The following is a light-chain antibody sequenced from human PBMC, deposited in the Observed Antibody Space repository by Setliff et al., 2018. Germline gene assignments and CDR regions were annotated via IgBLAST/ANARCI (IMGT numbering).Light chain of an antibody. V-gene: IGLV2-14*01. CDR1: SRDIGAYDY. Sequence: QSALTQPPSASGSPGQSLTISCTGTSRDIGAYDYVSWYQQHPGKAPKLMIYEVSNRPSGVSNRFSGSKSGNTASLTISGLQAEDEADYYCSSYTSSRTYLFGTGTKVTVL. CDR3: SSYTSSRTYL. J-gene: IGLJ1*01. CDR2: EVS.